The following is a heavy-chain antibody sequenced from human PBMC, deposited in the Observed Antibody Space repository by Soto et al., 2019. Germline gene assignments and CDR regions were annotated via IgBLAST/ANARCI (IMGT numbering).Heavy chain of an antibody. CDR3: ARDGKGSGSGRSLRYYFDY. V-gene: IGHV4-59*01. CDR2: IYYSGST. J-gene: IGHJ4*02. Sequence: SETLSLTCTVSGGSISSYYWSWIRQPPGKGLEWIGYIYYSGSTNYNPSLKSRVTISVDTSKNQFSLKLSSVTAADTAVYYCARDGKGSGSGRSLRYYFDYWGQGTLVTVSS. D-gene: IGHD3-10*01. CDR1: GGSISSYY.